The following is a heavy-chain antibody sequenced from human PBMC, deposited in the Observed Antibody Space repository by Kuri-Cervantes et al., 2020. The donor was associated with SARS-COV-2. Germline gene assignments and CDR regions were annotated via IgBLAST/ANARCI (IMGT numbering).Heavy chain of an antibody. CDR3: VRIRAATVIADY. D-gene: IGHD4-11*01. V-gene: IGHV2-70*11. CDR1: GFSLSTNGMG. Sequence: SGPTLVKPTQTLTLTCTFSGFSLSTNGMGVSWIRQPPGKALEWLARIDWDDDKYYSTSLETRLTISKDTSKNQVVLTMTNMDPVDTATYYCVRIRAATVIADYWGQGTLVTVSS. J-gene: IGHJ4*02. CDR2: IDWDDDK.